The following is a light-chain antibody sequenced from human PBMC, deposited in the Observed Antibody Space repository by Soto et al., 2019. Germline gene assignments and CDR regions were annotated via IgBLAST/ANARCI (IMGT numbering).Light chain of an antibody. CDR2: AAS. CDR3: QKYNSAPA. CDR1: QGISNY. J-gene: IGKJ5*01. Sequence: DIQMTQSPSSLSASVGDRVTITCRASQGISNYLAWYQQKPGKVPKLLIYAASTLQSGVPSRFSGSGSGTDFTLTISSLQPEYVATYYWQKYNSAPAFGQGTRLEIK. V-gene: IGKV1-27*01.